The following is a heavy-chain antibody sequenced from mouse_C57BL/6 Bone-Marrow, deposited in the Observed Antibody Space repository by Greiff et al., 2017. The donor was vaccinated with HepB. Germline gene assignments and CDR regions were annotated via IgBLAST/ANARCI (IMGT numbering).Heavy chain of an antibody. CDR2: IWSGGST. Sequence: VQLVESGPGLVQPSQSLSITCTVSGFSLTSYGVHWVRQPPGKGLEWLGVIWSGGSTDYNAAFISRLSISKDNSKSQVFFKMNSLQADDTAIYYCAKKEDWCYAMDYWGQGTSVTVSS. V-gene: IGHV2-4*01. CDR1: GFSLTSYG. D-gene: IGHD1-1*02. J-gene: IGHJ4*01. CDR3: AKKEDWCYAMDY.